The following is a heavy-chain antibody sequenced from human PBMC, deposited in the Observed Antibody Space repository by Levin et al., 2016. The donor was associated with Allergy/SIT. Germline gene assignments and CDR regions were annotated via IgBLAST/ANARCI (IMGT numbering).Heavy chain of an antibody. J-gene: IGHJ6*02. V-gene: IGHV3-30*18. D-gene: IGHD5-18*01. CDR2: ISYDGSNK. Sequence: GESLKISCAASGFTFSSYGMHWVRQAPGKGLEWVAVISYDGSNKYYADSVKGRFTISRDNSKNTLYLQMNSLRAEDTAVYYCAKDVYSPNYYYYYGMDVWGQGTTVTVSS. CDR1: GFTFSSYG. CDR3: AKDVYSPNYYYYYGMDV.